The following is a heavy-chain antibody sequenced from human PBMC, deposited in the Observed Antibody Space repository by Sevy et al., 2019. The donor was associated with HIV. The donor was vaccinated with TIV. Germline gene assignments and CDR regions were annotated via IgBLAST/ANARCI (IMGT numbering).Heavy chain of an antibody. D-gene: IGHD4-17*01. CDR2: IWFDGSNT. J-gene: IGHJ4*01. CDR1: GFTFSSFG. Sequence: GGSLRLSCAASGFTFSSFGMHWVRQAPGKGLEWVAVIWFDGSNTYYADSVKGRFTISRDIAKNTLHLQMTSLRAEDTAVYYCARDLEFYDSGDYGPAFMPDFWGHGTLVTVSS. V-gene: IGHV3-33*01. CDR3: ARDLEFYDSGDYGPAFMPDF.